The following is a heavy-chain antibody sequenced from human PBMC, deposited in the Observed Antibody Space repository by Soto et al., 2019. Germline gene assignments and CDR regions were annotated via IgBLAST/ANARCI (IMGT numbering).Heavy chain of an antibody. Sequence: EVQLLESGGGLVQPGGSLRLSCAASGFSFDDYAMTWVRQAAGKGLEWVSAISGSGDNTYYADSVKGRFTISRDNSKNTLYLQMNSLRAEDTAVYYCARDLIRQLVPREYYYYGMDVWGQGTTVTVSS. J-gene: IGHJ6*02. CDR2: ISGSGDNT. D-gene: IGHD6-6*01. CDR3: ARDLIRQLVPREYYYYGMDV. CDR1: GFSFDDYA. V-gene: IGHV3-23*01.